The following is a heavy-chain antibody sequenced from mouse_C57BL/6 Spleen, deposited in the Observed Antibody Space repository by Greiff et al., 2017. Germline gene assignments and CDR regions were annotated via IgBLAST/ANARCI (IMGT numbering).Heavy chain of an antibody. V-gene: IGHV1-53*01. J-gene: IGHJ1*03. CDR1: GYTFTSYW. D-gene: IGHD2-2*01. CDR2: INPSNGGT. Sequence: QVQLQQPGTELVKPGASVKLSCKASGYTFTSYWMHWVKQRPGQGLEWIGNINPSNGGTNYNEKLKSKVTLTVDKSSSTAYMQLSSLTSEDSAVYYCANSRGYPGWYFDVWGTGTTVTVSS. CDR3: ANSRGYPGWYFDV.